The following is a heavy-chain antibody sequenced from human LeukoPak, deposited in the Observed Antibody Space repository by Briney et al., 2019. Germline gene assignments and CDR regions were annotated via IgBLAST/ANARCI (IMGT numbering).Heavy chain of an antibody. CDR3: AKDVISLWEPGEYYYYGMDV. CDR2: IKQDGSEK. CDR1: GFTFSSYW. D-gene: IGHD7-27*01. Sequence: PGGSLRLSCAASGFTFSSYWMSWVRQAPGKGLEWVANIKQDGSEKYYADSVKGRFTISRDNSKNTLYLQMNSLRAEDTAVYYCAKDVISLWEPGEYYYYGMDVWGQGTTVTVSS. J-gene: IGHJ6*02. V-gene: IGHV3-7*01.